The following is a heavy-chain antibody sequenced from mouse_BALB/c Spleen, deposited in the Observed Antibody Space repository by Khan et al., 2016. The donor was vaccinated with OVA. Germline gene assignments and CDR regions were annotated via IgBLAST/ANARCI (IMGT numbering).Heavy chain of an antibody. CDR1: GYTFTAYY. CDR3: AIWYGSFAY. CDR2: INPNTDNT. D-gene: IGHD1-2*01. J-gene: IGHJ3*01. V-gene: IGHV1-26*01. Sequence: MQLEESGPDLVKTGASVKISCKASGYTFTAYYMNWVKLRHGKSLECIGRINPNTDNTNYNQKFKGKATLTVDKSSSTAYMELRSLTSEDSAVYVGAIWYGSFAYWGQGTLVTVSA.